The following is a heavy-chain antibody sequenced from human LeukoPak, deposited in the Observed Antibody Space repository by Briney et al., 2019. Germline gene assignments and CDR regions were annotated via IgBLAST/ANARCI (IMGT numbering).Heavy chain of an antibody. Sequence: PSETLSLTCTVSGGSISSGGYYWSWIRQHPGKGLEWIGYVFDSGGTNYNPSLKSRVTISVDTSKKQFSLKLSSVTAADTAVYYCARGYSSSWNYFDYWGQGTLVTVSS. J-gene: IGHJ4*02. CDR2: VFDSGGT. V-gene: IGHV4-61*08. CDR1: GGSISSGGYY. D-gene: IGHD6-13*01. CDR3: ARGYSSSWNYFDY.